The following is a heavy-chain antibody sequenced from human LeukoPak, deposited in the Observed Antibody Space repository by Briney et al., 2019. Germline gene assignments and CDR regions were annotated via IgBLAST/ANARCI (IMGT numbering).Heavy chain of an antibody. J-gene: IGHJ3*02. CDR1: GFTFSSYG. CDR3: AVDTYYYDSSGEDAFDI. V-gene: IGHV3-23*01. Sequence: GGSLRLSCAASGFTFSSYGMSWVRQAPGKGLEWVSAISGSGGSTYYADSVKGRFTISRDNSKNTLYLQMNSLRAEDTAVYYCAVDTYYYDSSGEDAFDIWGQGTMVTVSS. CDR2: ISGSGGST. D-gene: IGHD3-22*01.